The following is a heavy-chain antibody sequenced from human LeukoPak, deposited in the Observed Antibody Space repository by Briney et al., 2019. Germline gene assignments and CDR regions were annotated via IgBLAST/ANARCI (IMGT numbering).Heavy chain of an antibody. CDR2: IKRDGSEK. J-gene: IGHJ4*02. V-gene: IGHV3-7*01. Sequence: PGGSLRLSCAASGFTFNSYLMGWVRQAPGKGLEWVANIKRDGSEKYYGDSVKGRFTISRDNAKNSLYLQMNSLRAEDTAVYYCARDKEAAVDFWSGYYPLWGQGTLVTVSS. D-gene: IGHD3-3*01. CDR3: ARDKEAAVDFWSGYYPL. CDR1: GFTFNSYL.